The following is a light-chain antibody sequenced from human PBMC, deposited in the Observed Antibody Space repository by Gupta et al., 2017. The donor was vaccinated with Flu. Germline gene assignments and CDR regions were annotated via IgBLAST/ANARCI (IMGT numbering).Light chain of an antibody. V-gene: IGLV1-44*01. CDR1: SSNIGANP. Sequence: QSDLTQPPSASGTPGQTVTISCSGSSSNIGANPVSWYQQVPGTAPKLLIYGNNQRPSGVPDRFSGSKSGTSASLAISGLQAEKEADYYCAAWDDGLSARVFGGGTKLTVL. J-gene: IGLJ2*01. CDR3: AAWDDGLSARV. CDR2: GNN.